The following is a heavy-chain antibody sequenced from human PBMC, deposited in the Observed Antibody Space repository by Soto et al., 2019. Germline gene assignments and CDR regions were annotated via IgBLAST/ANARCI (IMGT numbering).Heavy chain of an antibody. CDR2: IYSNGDT. J-gene: IGHJ6*02. CDR1: SGSMNSGGYY. CDR3: ARRGGSSSGYYYYALDV. V-gene: IGHV4-31*03. Sequence: SETLSLTCSVSSGSMNSGGYYWSWIRQHPGKGLEWIGYIYSNGDTYYNPSLKSRVTISVDTSRNHFSLNLTSVTAADTAVYYCARRGGSSSGYYYYALDVWGQGTKVTVSS. D-gene: IGHD6-6*01.